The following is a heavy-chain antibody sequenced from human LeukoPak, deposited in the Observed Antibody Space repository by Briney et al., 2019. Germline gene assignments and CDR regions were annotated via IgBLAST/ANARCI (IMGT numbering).Heavy chain of an antibody. CDR3: AKVKIGATGTFDY. D-gene: IGHD3-3*01. V-gene: IGHV3-23*01. Sequence: QPGGSLRPSCIASGFTLGNYGMSWVRQAPGKGLAWVSTISSGGSTYYADSVKGRFTISRDNSKNTLYLQMNSLRAEDTAVHYCAKVKIGATGTFDYWGQGTLVTVSS. CDR1: GFTLGNYG. CDR2: ISSGGST. J-gene: IGHJ4*02.